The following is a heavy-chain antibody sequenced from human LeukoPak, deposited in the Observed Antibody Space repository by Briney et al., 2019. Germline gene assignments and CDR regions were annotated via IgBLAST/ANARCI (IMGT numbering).Heavy chain of an antibody. D-gene: IGHD5-24*01. CDR3: ARRSLRWLGSDY. Sequence: PGGSLRLSCAASGFTFSSYAMSWVRQAPGKGLEWVSAISGSGGSTYYADSVKGRFTISRDNSKNTLYLQMNSLRAEDTAVYYCARRSLRWLGSDYWGQGTLVTVSS. J-gene: IGHJ4*02. CDR2: ISGSGGST. CDR1: GFTFSSYA. V-gene: IGHV3-23*01.